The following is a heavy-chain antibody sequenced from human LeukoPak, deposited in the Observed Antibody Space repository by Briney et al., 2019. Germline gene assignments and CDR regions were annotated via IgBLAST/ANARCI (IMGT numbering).Heavy chain of an antibody. V-gene: IGHV3-9*01. CDR3: AKSMYDYVWASYRPVDY. J-gene: IGHJ4*02. CDR1: GFTFDDYA. D-gene: IGHD3-16*02. Sequence: GGSLRLSCAASGFTFDDYAMHWVRQAPGNGLEWVSGISWNSGSIGYADSVKGRFTISRDNAKNSLYLQMNSLRAEDTALYYCAKSMYDYVWASYRPVDYWGQGTLVTVSS. CDR2: ISWNSGSI.